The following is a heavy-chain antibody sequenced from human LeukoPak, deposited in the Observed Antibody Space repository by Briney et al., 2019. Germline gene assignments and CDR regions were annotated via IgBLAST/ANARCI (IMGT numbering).Heavy chain of an antibody. CDR3: ARVTTGAHNWFDP. J-gene: IGHJ5*02. V-gene: IGHV1-8*02. CDR2: MSPNSGNT. D-gene: IGHD1-1*01. Sequence: ASVKVSCKASGYTFTSYDINWVRQATGQGLEWMGWMSPNSGNTGYAQKFQGRVTMTRDTSISTAYMELSRLRSDDTAVYYCARVTTGAHNWFDPWGQGTLVTVSS. CDR1: GYTFTSYD.